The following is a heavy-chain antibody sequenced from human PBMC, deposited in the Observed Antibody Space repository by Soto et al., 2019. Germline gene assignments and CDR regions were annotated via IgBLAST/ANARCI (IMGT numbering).Heavy chain of an antibody. D-gene: IGHD3-10*01. CDR1: GFTLSSYW. CDR3: ARGRSGSYSFDY. V-gene: IGHV3-74*01. CDR2: INGDGSTT. J-gene: IGHJ4*02. Sequence: EVQLVESGGGIVQPGGSVRLSCAASGFTLSSYWIHWVRQAPGKGLVWVSRINGDGSTTNYADSLKGRFTISRDNAKNTMFLQMNSLRAVDTAVYFCARGRSGSYSFDYWGQGTLVTVSS.